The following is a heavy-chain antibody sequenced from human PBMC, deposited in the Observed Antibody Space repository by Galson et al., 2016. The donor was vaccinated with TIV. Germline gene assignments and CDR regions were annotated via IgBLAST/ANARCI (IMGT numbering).Heavy chain of an antibody. CDR2: IYWDDSK. Sequence: PALVKPTQTLTLTCSFSGFSLTTTGVGVGWIRQPPGKALEWLAIIYWDDSKRYSPSLRSRLTIIKDTSKNQVLLTMTNMGPMDRGTYFCARERAAGRPDAFDFWGQGTVVSVSS. CDR1: GFSLTTTGVG. J-gene: IGHJ3*01. CDR3: ARERAAGRPDAFDF. V-gene: IGHV2-5*02. D-gene: IGHD6-6*01.